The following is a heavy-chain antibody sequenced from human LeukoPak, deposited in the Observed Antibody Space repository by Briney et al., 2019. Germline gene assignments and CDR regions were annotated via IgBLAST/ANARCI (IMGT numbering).Heavy chain of an antibody. CDR3: ARTSYYYDSSEIYSFDS. CDR2: ISSSSTYI. Sequence: GSLRLSCAASGFTFSSYWMSWVRQAPGKGLEWVSSISSSSTYIYYADSLKGRFTISRDDAKNSLFLEVNSLRAEDTAVYYCARTSYYYDSSEIYSFDSWGQGTLVTVSS. CDR1: GFTFSSYW. V-gene: IGHV3-21*06. D-gene: IGHD3-22*01. J-gene: IGHJ4*02.